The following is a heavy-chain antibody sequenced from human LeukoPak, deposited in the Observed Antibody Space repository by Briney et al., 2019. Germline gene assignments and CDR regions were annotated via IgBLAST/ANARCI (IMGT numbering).Heavy chain of an antibody. CDR1: GGSFSGYY. V-gene: IGHV4-34*01. CDR2: MNPSGST. J-gene: IGHJ6*03. CDR3: ARGRQDVTMIVVVMTAVSYYLDV. Sequence: TSETLSLTCAVYGGSFSGYYWTWIRQTPEKGLEWIGEMNPSGSTNYNPSLKSRVTISVDTSKNQFSLELSSVTAADTAVYYCARGRQDVTMIVVVMTAVSYYLDVWGKGTTVTVS. D-gene: IGHD3-22*01.